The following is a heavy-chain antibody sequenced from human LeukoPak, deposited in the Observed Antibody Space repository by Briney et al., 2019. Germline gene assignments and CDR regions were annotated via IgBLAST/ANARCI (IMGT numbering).Heavy chain of an antibody. Sequence: GASVKVSCKASGGTFSSYAISWVRQAPGQGLEWMGWISAYNGNTNYAQKLQGRVTMTTDTSTSTAYMELRSLRSDDTAVYYCARIVRYFDWLLFDYWGQGTLVTVSS. D-gene: IGHD3-9*01. V-gene: IGHV1-18*01. CDR2: ISAYNGNT. CDR1: GGTFSSYA. J-gene: IGHJ4*02. CDR3: ARIVRYFDWLLFDY.